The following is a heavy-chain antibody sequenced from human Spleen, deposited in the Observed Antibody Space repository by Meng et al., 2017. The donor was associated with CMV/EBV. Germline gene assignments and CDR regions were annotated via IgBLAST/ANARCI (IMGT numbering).Heavy chain of an antibody. J-gene: IGHJ3*02. CDR3: ARDAPVAGTSGAFDI. V-gene: IGHV3-23*01. Sequence: GESLKISCAASGFTFSRYAMSWVRQAPGKGLEWVSAISGSGGSTYYADSVKGRFTISRDNSKNTLYLQMNSLRAEDTAVYYCARDAPVAGTSGAFDIWGQGTMVTVSS. CDR2: ISGSGGST. D-gene: IGHD6-19*01. CDR1: GFTFSRYA.